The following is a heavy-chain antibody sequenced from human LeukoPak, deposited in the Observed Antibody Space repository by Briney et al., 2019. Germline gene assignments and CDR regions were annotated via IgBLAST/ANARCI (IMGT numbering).Heavy chain of an antibody. D-gene: IGHD7-27*01. V-gene: IGHV4-59*08. Sequence: NPSETLSLTCTVSGVSISTYYWSWIRQPPGKGVEWIGYISVSGSYIYYPSLASRVTISVDASKSQFSVQLSSVTRADTAVYYCARHDWGGPRPYYFDYWGQGTLVTVSS. J-gene: IGHJ4*02. CDR1: GVSISTYY. CDR3: ARHDWGGPRPYYFDY. CDR2: ISVSGSY.